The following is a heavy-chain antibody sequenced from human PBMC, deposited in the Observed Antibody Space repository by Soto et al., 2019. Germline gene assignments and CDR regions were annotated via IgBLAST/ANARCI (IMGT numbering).Heavy chain of an antibody. CDR1: GGSFSGYY. Sequence: SETLSLTCAVYGGSFSGYYWSWIRQPPGKGLEWIGEINHSGSTNYNPSLKSRVTISVDTSKNQFSLKLGPVTAADTAVYYCARAKNPGYYYYYGMDVWGQGTTVTVSS. CDR2: INHSGST. CDR3: ARAKNPGYYYYYGMDV. V-gene: IGHV4-34*01. J-gene: IGHJ6*02.